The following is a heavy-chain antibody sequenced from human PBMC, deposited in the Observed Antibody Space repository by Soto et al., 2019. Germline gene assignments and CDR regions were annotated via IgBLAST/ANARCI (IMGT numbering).Heavy chain of an antibody. CDR2: IKSKTDGGTT. Sequence: EVQLVESGGGLVKPGGSLRLSCAASGFTFSNAWMSWVRQAQGKGLEWVGRIKSKTDGGTTDYAAPVKGRFTISRDDSTNTLYLQMNSLKTEDTAVYYCTTDCSGGSCYSSGYYYMDVWGKGTTVTVSS. CDR1: GFTFSNAW. D-gene: IGHD2-15*01. J-gene: IGHJ6*03. CDR3: TTDCSGGSCYSSGYYYMDV. V-gene: IGHV3-15*01.